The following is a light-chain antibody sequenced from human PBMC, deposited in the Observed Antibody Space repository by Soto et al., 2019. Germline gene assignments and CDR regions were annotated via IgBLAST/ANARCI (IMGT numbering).Light chain of an antibody. CDR3: HQYNTGLRT. J-gene: IGKJ1*01. CDR2: DAS. CDR1: LNVATN. Sequence: TVMTQSPATLSMSPGDRAALSCRASLNVATNMAWYQQKPGQAPRLLIYDASIRATGVPARFTGSGSGTEFTLTINNLQSEDFAVYYCHQYNTGLRTFGRGTRVEV. V-gene: IGKV3-15*01.